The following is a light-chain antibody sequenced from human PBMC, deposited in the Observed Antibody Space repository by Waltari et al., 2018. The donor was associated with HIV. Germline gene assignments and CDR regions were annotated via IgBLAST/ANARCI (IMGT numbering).Light chain of an antibody. V-gene: IGLV2-23*02. CDR3: CSYAGSPTFVI. CDR2: DVN. Sequence: QSALTHPASVYGSLGQSLTISCTGTSSDIGSYNLVSCYQQYLGKSPKVIIYDVNKWPSGVSHRFSGFKAANTASLTISGLQAEDEADYYCCSYAGSPTFVIFGGGTKVTVL. J-gene: IGLJ2*01. CDR1: SSDIGSYNL.